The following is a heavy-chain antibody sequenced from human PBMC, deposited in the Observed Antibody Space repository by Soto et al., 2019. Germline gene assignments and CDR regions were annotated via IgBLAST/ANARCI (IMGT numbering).Heavy chain of an antibody. V-gene: IGHV4-34*09. CDR2: IYYSGST. J-gene: IGHJ3*02. Sequence: PSETLSLTCAVYGGSFSGYYWSWIRPTPGKGLEWIGEIYYSGSTNYNPSLKSRVTISVDTSKNQFSLKLSSVTAADTAVYYCARNPRGTGTKDAFDIWGQGTMVTV. CDR3: ARNPRGTGTKDAFDI. D-gene: IGHD3-16*01. CDR1: GGSFSGYY.